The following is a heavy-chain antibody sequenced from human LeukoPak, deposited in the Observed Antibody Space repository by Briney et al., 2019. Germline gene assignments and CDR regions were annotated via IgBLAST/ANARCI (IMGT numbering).Heavy chain of an antibody. CDR2: IYYSGST. D-gene: IGHD1-26*01. CDR1: GGSISSSSYY. J-gene: IGHJ4*02. CDR3: ARQGWELVGY. V-gene: IGHV4-39*01. Sequence: SETLSLTCTVSGGSISSSSYYWGWIRQPPGKGLEWIGSIYYSGSTYYNPSLKSRVTTSVDTSKNQFSLKLSSVTAADTAVYYCARQGWELVGYWGQGTLVTVSS.